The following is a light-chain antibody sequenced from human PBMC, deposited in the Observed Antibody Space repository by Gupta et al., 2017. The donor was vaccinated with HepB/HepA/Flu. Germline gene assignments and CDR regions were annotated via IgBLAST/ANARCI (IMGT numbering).Light chain of an antibody. CDR1: QSVLHSNGYNY. CDR2: WGS. J-gene: IGKJ1*01. V-gene: IGKV2-28*01. CDR3: LQALQIRT. Sequence: EIVMTQSPLSLPVTPGEPASISCRSSQSVLHSNGYNYLNWYLQKPVMFPQLLIYWGSTRASGVPETYHDTGSGTEVTLKMRRVETQNVGVCIFLQALQIRTFGHG.